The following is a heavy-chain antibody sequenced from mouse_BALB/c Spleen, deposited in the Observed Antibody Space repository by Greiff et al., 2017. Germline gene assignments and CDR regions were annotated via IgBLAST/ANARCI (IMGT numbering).Heavy chain of an antibody. J-gene: IGHJ3*01. CDR1: GYTFTSYW. Sequence: VKLMESGAELAKPGASVKMSCKASGYTFTSYWMHWVKQRPGQGLEWIGYINPSTGYTEYNQKFKDKATLTADKSSSTAYMQLSSLTSEDSAVYYCARSTYYGSSSFAYWGQGTLVTVSA. CDR3: ARSTYYGSSSFAY. V-gene: IGHV1-7*01. D-gene: IGHD1-1*01. CDR2: INPSTGYT.